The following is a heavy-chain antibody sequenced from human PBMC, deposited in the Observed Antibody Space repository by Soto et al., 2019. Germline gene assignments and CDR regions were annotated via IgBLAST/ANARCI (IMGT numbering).Heavy chain of an antibody. D-gene: IGHD5-18*01. J-gene: IGHJ4*02. Sequence: QVHLVQSGAEVKKPGASVKVSCKASGYTFTAYYLHWFRQAPGQGPEWMGWINPNSGGTNYAPNFQGRVTMTRDTSIDTAYMELSRLKSDDTTVYYCARGPSHGAFDYWGQGTLVTVSS. CDR2: INPNSGGT. CDR3: ARGPSHGAFDY. V-gene: IGHV1-2*02. CDR1: GYTFTAYY.